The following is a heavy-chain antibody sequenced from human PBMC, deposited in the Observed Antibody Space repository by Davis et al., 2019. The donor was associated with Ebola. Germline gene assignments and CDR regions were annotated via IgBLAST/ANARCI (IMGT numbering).Heavy chain of an antibody. D-gene: IGHD1-7*01. J-gene: IGHJ5*02. Sequence: ASVKVSCKASGYTFTGYYMHWVRQAPGQGLEWMGWINPNSGGTNYAQKFQGRVTMTRDTSISTAYMELSRLRSDDTAVYYCARGRFGWNYVPSWFDPWGQGTLVTVSS. CDR3: ARGRFGWNYVPSWFDP. CDR1: GYTFTGYY. CDR2: INPNSGGT. V-gene: IGHV1-2*02.